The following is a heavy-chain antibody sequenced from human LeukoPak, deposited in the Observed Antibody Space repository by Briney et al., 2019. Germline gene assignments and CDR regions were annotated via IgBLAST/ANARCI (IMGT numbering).Heavy chain of an antibody. J-gene: IGHJ4*02. CDR3: ASLTTYYYDSSGYAPGDY. D-gene: IGHD3-22*01. CDR2: ISSSGSTI. CDR1: GFDFSSYG. V-gene: IGHV3-48*04. Sequence: GGSLRLSCAASGFDFSSYGMNWVRQAPGKGLEWVSYISSSGSTIYYADSVKGRFTISRDNAKNSLYLQMNSLRAEDTAVYYCASLTTYYYDSSGYAPGDYWGQGTLVTVSS.